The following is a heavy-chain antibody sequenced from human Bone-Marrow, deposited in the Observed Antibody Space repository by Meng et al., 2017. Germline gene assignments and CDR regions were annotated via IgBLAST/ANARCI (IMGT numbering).Heavy chain of an antibody. D-gene: IGHD5-18*01. V-gene: IGHV3-48*04. J-gene: IGHJ4*02. CDR1: GFTFSSYA. CDR2: ISSSGSTI. CDR3: ARGPFPSWIQLWLRGYFDY. Sequence: GGSLRLSCAASGFTFSSYAMHWVRQAPGKGLEWVSYISSSGSTIYYADSVKGRFTISRDNAKNSLYLQMNSLRAEDTAVYYCARGPFPSWIQLWLRGYFDYWGQGTLVTVSS.